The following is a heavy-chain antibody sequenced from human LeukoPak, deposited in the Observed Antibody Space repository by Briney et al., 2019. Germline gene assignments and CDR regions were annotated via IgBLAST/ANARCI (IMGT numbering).Heavy chain of an antibody. V-gene: IGHV3-7*01. Sequence: PGGSLRLSCEASGFTFSSYWMSCVRQAPGKWLEWVANIKQDGSEKYYVDSVKGRFTISRDNADNSLYLQVNSLRAEDTAVYYCARSNLAGDYGDYRPFDYWGQGTLVTVSS. CDR3: ARSNLAGDYGDYRPFDY. D-gene: IGHD4-17*01. CDR2: IKQDGSEK. J-gene: IGHJ4*02. CDR1: GFTFSSYW.